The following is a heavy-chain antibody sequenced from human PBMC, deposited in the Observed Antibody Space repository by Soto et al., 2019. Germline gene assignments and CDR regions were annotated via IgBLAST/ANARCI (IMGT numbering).Heavy chain of an antibody. D-gene: IGHD3-22*01. CDR2: IYYSGST. CDR1: GGSVTSGSYY. CDR3: ARDRVYDSSGYPSPYFDY. V-gene: IGHV4-61*01. Sequence: PSETLSLTCTVSGGSVTSGSYYWSWVRQPPGKGLEWIGYIYYSGSTNYNPSLKSRVTILVDTSKNQFSLKLSSVTAADTAVYFCARDRVYDSSGYPSPYFDYWGQGTLVTVSS. J-gene: IGHJ4*02.